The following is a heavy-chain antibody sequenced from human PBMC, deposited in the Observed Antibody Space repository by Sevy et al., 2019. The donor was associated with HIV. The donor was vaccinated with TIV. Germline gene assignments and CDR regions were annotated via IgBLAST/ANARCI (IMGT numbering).Heavy chain of an antibody. Sequence: GGSLRLSCAASGFTFSSYWMSWVRQAPGKGLEWVANIKQDGSEKYYVDSVKGRFTISRDNAKNSLYLQMNSLRAEDTAVYYCARGWSDSSIWYVVTAISSLYYYYGMDVWGQGTTVTVSS. J-gene: IGHJ6*02. V-gene: IGHV3-7*01. D-gene: IGHD2-21*02. CDR3: ARGWSDSSIWYVVTAISSLYYYYGMDV. CDR1: GFTFSSYW. CDR2: IKQDGSEK.